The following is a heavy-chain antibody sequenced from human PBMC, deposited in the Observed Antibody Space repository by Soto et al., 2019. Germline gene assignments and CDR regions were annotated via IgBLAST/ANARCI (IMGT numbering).Heavy chain of an antibody. D-gene: IGHD6-13*01. CDR1: GGTFSSYA. Sequence: SVKVSCKASGGTFSSYAISWVRQAPGQGLEWMGGIIPIFGTANYAQKFQGRVTITADESTSTAYMELSSLRSEDTAVYYCARSYSSSAIYYYYYGMDVWGQGTTVTVSS. CDR3: ARSYSSSAIYYYYYGMDV. J-gene: IGHJ6*02. V-gene: IGHV1-69*13. CDR2: IIPIFGTA.